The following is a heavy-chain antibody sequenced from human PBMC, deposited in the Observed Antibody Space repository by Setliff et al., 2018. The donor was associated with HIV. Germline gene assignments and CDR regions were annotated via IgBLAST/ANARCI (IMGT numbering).Heavy chain of an antibody. CDR3: ARWSCGRATCYDSPYNWFDP. J-gene: IGHJ5*02. V-gene: IGHV1-3*01. Sequence: ASVKVSCKASGYTFTNYAMHWVRQAPGQRLEWMGWINPGDGNTKSSQEFQGRVTITGDTSATTAYMELSSLRSDDTAVYYCARWSCGRATCYDSPYNWFDPWGQGTLVTVSS. CDR1: GYTFTNYA. CDR2: INPGDGNT. D-gene: IGHD2-2*01.